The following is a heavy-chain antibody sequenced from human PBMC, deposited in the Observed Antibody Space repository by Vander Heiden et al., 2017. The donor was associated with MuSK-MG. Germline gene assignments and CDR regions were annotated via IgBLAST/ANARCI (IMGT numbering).Heavy chain of an antibody. Sequence: QITLKESGPTLVKPTQTLTLTCTFSGLSLSTSAVAVSWIPPPPGTALAWLALINWNDDKRYSPSLKSRLTITKDTIRNQVVLTMTNMDPVDTATYYCAHIRRYDILTGLGYWGQGTLVTVSS. CDR1: GLSLSTSAVA. D-gene: IGHD3-9*01. J-gene: IGHJ4*02. V-gene: IGHV2-5*01. CDR2: INWNDDK. CDR3: AHIRRYDILTGLGY.